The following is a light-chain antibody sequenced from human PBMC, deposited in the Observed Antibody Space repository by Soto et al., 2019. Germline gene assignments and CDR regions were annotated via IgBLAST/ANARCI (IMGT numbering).Light chain of an antibody. J-gene: IGLJ3*02. CDR2: EGS. CDR3: CSYAGSSTFVV. Sequence: QSVLTQPASVSGSPGQSITLSCTGTSSDVGRYNLVSWYQQHPGKAPKLMIYEGSKRPSGVSNRVSGSKSVNTASLTISGLQAEDEADYYCCSYAGSSTFVVFGGGTKLTVL. CDR1: SSDVGRYNL. V-gene: IGLV2-23*03.